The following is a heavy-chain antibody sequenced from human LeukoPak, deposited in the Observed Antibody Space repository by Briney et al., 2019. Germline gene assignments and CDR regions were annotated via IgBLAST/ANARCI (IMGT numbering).Heavy chain of an antibody. V-gene: IGHV3-7*01. J-gene: IGHJ4*02. CDR2: IKQDGSEK. Sequence: PGGSLRLSCAASGFTFSNYWMHWVRQAPGKGLEWVANIKQDGSEKYYVDSVKGRFTISRDNAKNSLYLQMNSLRAEDTAVYYCARDFSYGGRWGQGTLVTVSS. CDR1: GFTFSNYW. CDR3: ARDFSYGGR. D-gene: IGHD3-16*01.